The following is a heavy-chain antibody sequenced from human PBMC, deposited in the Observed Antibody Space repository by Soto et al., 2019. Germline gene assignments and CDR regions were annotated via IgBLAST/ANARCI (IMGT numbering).Heavy chain of an antibody. CDR1: GASISSYY. V-gene: IGHV4-59*01. J-gene: IGHJ5*02. CDR2: MYYSGST. D-gene: IGHD1-26*01. Sequence: VQLQESGPGLVKPSETLSLTCTVSGASISSYYWSWIRQPPGKGLEWIGYMYYSGSTKYNPSLKSRVIISVDTSKNQFSLKVNSVTAADTAVYYCARATGTYAAGYWFDPWGQGTLITVSS. CDR3: ARATGTYAAGYWFDP.